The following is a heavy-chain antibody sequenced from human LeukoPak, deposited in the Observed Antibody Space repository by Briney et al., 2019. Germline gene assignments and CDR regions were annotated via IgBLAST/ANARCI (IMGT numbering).Heavy chain of an antibody. D-gene: IGHD6-19*01. CDR2: ISSSGSTI. Sequence: GGSLRLSCAASGFTFSDDYMSWIRQAPGKGLEWVSYISSSGSTIYYADSVKGRFTISRDNAKNSLYLQMNSLRAEDTAVYYCARDPLLAVAYAFDIWGQGTMVTVSS. CDR3: ARDPLLAVAYAFDI. J-gene: IGHJ3*02. CDR1: GFTFSDDY. V-gene: IGHV3-11*01.